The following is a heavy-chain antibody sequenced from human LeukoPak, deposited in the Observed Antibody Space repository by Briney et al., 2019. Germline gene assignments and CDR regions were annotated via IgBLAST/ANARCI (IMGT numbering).Heavy chain of an antibody. CDR1: GYTFTSYG. CDR2: IIPIFGTA. J-gene: IGHJ5*02. V-gene: IGHV1-69*05. CDR3: AGVWSSSWYGGFDP. Sequence: ASVKVSCKASGYTFTSYGISWVRQAPGQGLEWMGGIIPIFGTANCAQKFQGRVTITTDESTSTAYMELSSLRSEDTAVYYCAGVWSSSWYGGFDPWGQGTLVTVSS. D-gene: IGHD6-13*01.